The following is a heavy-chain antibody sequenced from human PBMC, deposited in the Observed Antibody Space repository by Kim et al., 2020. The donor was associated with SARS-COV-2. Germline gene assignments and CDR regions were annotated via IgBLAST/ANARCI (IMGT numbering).Heavy chain of an antibody. D-gene: IGHD3-10*01. V-gene: IGHV3-64D*06. CDR1: GFTFSSYA. J-gene: IGHJ6*02. CDR2: ISSNGGST. Sequence: GGSLRLSCSASGFTFSSYAMHWVRQAPGKGLEYVSAISSNGGSTYYADSVKGRFTISRDNSKNTLYLQMSSLRAEDTAVYYCVKDKGRGFGEPFPLSGYYYGMDVWGQGTTVTVSS. CDR3: VKDKGRGFGEPFPLSGYYYGMDV.